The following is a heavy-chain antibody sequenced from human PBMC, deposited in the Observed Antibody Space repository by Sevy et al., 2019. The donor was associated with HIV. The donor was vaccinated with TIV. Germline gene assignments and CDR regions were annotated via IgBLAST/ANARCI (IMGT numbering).Heavy chain of an antibody. CDR3: ARGNSGSFDY. J-gene: IGHJ4*02. Sequence: GGSLRLSCAASGFRFSSYWMHWVRRAPGKGLEWVANRKQDESEKDYAASVKGRFTISRDNAKNSVYLQMNSLRPEDTAIYYCARGNSGSFDYWGQGTLVTVSS. CDR1: GFRFSSYW. CDR2: RKQDESEK. D-gene: IGHD3-22*01. V-gene: IGHV3-7*03.